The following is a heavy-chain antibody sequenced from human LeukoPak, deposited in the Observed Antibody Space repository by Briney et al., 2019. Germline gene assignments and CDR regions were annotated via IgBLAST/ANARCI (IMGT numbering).Heavy chain of an antibody. CDR2: XYYSGST. V-gene: IGHV4-39*01. J-gene: IGHJ3*02. CDR3: ARQERITMIVVVYDAFDI. D-gene: IGHD3-22*01. Sequence: PSETLXXXXXVXXGSISSSSXYWGWVRQPPGKGLEWIGSXYYSGSTYYNPSLKSRVTISVDKSKKQFTLKMSSVTAADTAVYYCARQERITMIVVVYDAFDIWGQGTMVTVSS. CDR1: XGSISSSSXY.